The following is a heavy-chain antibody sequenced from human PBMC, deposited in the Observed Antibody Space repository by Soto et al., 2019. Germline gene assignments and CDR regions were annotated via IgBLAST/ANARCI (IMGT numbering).Heavy chain of an antibody. J-gene: IGHJ4*02. CDR2: ISSSGSTI. Sequence: GGSLRLSCAASGFTFSDYYMSWIRQAPGKGLEWVSYISSSGSTIYYADSVKGRFTISRDNAKNSLYLQMNSLRAEDTAVYYCARVGDCSSTSCYGYYFDYWRQGTLVTVSS. V-gene: IGHV3-11*01. D-gene: IGHD2-2*01. CDR3: ARVGDCSSTSCYGYYFDY. CDR1: GFTFSDYY.